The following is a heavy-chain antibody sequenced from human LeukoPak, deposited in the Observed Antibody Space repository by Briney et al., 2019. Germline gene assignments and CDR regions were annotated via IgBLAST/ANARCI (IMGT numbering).Heavy chain of an antibody. CDR1: GFTFSSDA. D-gene: IGHD1-14*01. CDR3: AKDIERVFWYYRPVGAFDI. Sequence: PGGSLRLCCAAPGFTFSSDAMTWGRRAPGRVLGWVSAISGSGDSTYYANSVKGRVTSSRDNSKITLYLQMNSLRAEDTAVYYCAKDIERVFWYYRPVGAFDIWGQGTMVTVSS. CDR2: ISGSGDST. J-gene: IGHJ3*02. V-gene: IGHV3-23*01.